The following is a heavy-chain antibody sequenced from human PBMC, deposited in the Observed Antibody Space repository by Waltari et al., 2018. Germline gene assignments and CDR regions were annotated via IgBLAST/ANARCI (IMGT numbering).Heavy chain of an antibody. CDR2: MNPNMGGT. D-gene: IGHD3-3*01. V-gene: IGHV1-2*06. CDR1: GYTFTGYY. CDR3: ARDRGRKSLRFLEWLTNWFDP. Sequence: QVQLVQSGAEVKKPGASVKVSCKASGYTFTGYYMHWVRQAPGQGLEWMGRMNPNMGGTSYAQKFKGRVTMTRDTSISTAYMELSRLRSDDTAVYYCARDRGRKSLRFLEWLTNWFDPWGQGTLVTVSS. J-gene: IGHJ5*02.